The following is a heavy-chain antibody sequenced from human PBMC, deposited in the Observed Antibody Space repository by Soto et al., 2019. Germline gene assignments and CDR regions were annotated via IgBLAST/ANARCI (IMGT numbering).Heavy chain of an antibody. V-gene: IGHV4-59*01. Sequence: PSETLSLTCTVSGGSISSYYWSWIRQPPGKGLEWIGYIYYSGSTNYTPSLKSRVTTSVDPSKTQFSLKLSSVTAANTAVYYCARTDLYYYDYWGQGTLVTVSS. CDR1: GGSISSYY. J-gene: IGHJ4*02. CDR3: ARTDLYYYDY. CDR2: IYYSGST.